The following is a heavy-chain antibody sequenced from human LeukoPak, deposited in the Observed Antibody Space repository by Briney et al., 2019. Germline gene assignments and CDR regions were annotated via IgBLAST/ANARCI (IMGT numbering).Heavy chain of an antibody. D-gene: IGHD5-24*01. CDR2: INAGNGNT. J-gene: IGHJ4*02. CDR3: ATGRWSATTASYYLDF. CDR1: EYTFTDYA. Sequence: GASVKVSCKASEYTFTDYAINWVRQAPGQRLEWMGWINAGNGNTRYSQRFQGRVTITRDTSASTAYMELSSLTSEDTAVYYCATGRWSATTASYYLDFWGQGTLVTVSS. V-gene: IGHV1-3*01.